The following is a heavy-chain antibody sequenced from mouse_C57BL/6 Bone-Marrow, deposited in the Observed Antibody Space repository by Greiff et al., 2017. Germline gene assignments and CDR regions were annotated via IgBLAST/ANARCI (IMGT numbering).Heavy chain of an antibody. CDR2: IDPENGDT. V-gene: IGHV14-4*01. Sequence: VQLQQSGAELVRPGASVKLSCTASGFNIKDDYMHWVKQRPEQGLEWIGWIDPENGDTEYASKFQGKATITADTSSSTAYLQLSSLTSEDTAVYYCTSYYFDVWGTGTTVTVSS. CDR3: TSYYFDV. CDR1: GFNIKDDY. J-gene: IGHJ1*03.